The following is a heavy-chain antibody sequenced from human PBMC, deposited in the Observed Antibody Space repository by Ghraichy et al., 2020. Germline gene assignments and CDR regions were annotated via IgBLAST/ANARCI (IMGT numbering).Heavy chain of an antibody. J-gene: IGHJ6*02. CDR3: ARGGGKGPWGYIAARPYYYYGMDV. CDR2: INHSGST. Sequence: SETLSLTCAVYGGSFSGYYWSWIRQPPGKGLEWIGEINHSGSTNYNPSLKSRVTISVDTSKNQFSLKLSSVTAADTAVYYCARGGGKGPWGYIAARPYYYYGMDVWGQGTTVTVSS. D-gene: IGHD6-6*01. CDR1: GGSFSGYY. V-gene: IGHV4-34*01.